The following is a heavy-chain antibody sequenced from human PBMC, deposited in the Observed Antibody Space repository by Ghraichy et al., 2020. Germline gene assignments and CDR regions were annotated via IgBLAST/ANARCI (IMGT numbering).Heavy chain of an antibody. D-gene: IGHD6-6*01. J-gene: IGHJ4*02. V-gene: IGHV4-59*01. Sequence: SETLSLTCTVSGGSIDSYYWNWIRQPPGKGLEWIGYIYYSGSTNYNPSLKSRVTISVDTSKNQFSLKLNSVTAADTAVYYCARTAARTTYYFDYWGQGTLVTVSS. CDR3: ARTAARTTYYFDY. CDR1: GGSIDSYY. CDR2: IYYSGST.